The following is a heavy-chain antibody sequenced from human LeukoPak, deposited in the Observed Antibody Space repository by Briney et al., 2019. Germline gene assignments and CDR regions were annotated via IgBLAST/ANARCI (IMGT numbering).Heavy chain of an antibody. CDR2: LNWNGGST. CDR3: ARLRGYDFSLPDY. V-gene: IGHV3-20*04. D-gene: IGHD5-12*01. J-gene: IGHJ4*02. CDR1: GFTFDDYG. Sequence: GGSLRLSRAASGFTFDDYGMSWVRQAPGKGLEWVSGLNWNGGSTGYADSVKGRFTISRDNAKNSLYLQMNSLRAEDTALYYCARLRGYDFSLPDYWGQGTLVTVSS.